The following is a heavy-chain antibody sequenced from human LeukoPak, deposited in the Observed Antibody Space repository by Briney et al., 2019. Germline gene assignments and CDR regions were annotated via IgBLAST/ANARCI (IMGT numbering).Heavy chain of an antibody. J-gene: IGHJ4*02. CDR3: ARLGARQMLEY. V-gene: IGHV3-7*01. CDR2: IKQDGGQI. D-gene: IGHD4-17*01. CDR1: GFTFNNFW. Sequence: PGGSLRLSCATSGFTFNNFWMHRVRQAPGKGLEWVANIKQDGGQIYYLESVKGRFTVSRDNAKNSLYLQMNSLRAEDTAVYYCARLGARQMLEYWGQGTLVTVSS.